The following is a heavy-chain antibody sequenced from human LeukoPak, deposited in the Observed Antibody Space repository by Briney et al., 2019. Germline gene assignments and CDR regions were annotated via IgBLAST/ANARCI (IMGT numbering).Heavy chain of an antibody. CDR3: ARVGYSYGYVDAFDI. V-gene: IGHV4-61*02. J-gene: IGHJ3*02. D-gene: IGHD5-18*01. CDR1: GGSISSGSCY. Sequence: SETLSLTCTVSGGSISSGSCYWSWIRQPAGKGLEWIGRIYTSGSTNYNPSLKSRVTISVDTSKNQFSLKLSSVTAADTAVYYCARVGYSYGYVDAFDIWGQGTMVTVSS. CDR2: IYTSGST.